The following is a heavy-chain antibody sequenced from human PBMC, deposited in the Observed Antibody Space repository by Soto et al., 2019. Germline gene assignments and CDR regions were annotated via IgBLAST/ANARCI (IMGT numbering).Heavy chain of an antibody. CDR3: ARLTPLRFLEEDNGDDYYYYDMDV. CDR1: GGTFSSYT. Sequence: QVQLVQSGAEVKKPGSSVKVSCKASGGTFSSYTISWVRQAPGQGLEWMGRIIPIIGIANYAQKFQGRVTITADKSTSTAYMERSSLRSEDTAVYYCARLTPLRFLEEDNGDDYYYYDMDVWGKGTTVTVSS. CDR2: IIPIIGIA. D-gene: IGHD3-3*01. V-gene: IGHV1-69*02. J-gene: IGHJ6*03.